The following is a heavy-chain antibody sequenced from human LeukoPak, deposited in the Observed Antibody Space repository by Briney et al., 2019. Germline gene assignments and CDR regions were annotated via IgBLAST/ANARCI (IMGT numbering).Heavy chain of an antibody. CDR1: GFTLSNYW. J-gene: IGHJ2*01. D-gene: IGHD3-10*01. Sequence: GGSLRLSCAVSGFTLSNYWMSWVRQAPGKGLEWVANIKQDGSDKYYVDSVKGRFTISRDNAKNSLYLQMNSLRAEDTALYHCAREPGVLGSFDLWGRGTLVTVSS. CDR3: AREPGVLGSFDL. V-gene: IGHV3-7*03. CDR2: IKQDGSDK.